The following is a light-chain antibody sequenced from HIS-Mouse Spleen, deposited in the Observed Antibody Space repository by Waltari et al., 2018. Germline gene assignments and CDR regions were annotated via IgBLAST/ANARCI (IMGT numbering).Light chain of an antibody. CDR1: SRDVGGDNY. CDR3: CSYAGSYTYWV. V-gene: IGLV2-11*01. J-gene: IGLJ3*02. CDR2: DVS. Sequence: QSALTQPRSVSGSPGQSVTISCTGTSRDVGGDNYVPLYQQHPGKAPKLMIYDVSKRPSGVPDRFSGSKSGNTASLTISGLQAEDEADYYCCSYAGSYTYWVFGGGTKLTVL.